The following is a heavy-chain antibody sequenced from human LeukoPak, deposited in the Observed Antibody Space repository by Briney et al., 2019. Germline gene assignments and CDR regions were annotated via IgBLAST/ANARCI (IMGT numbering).Heavy chain of an antibody. Sequence: PGGSLRLSCAASGFTFSSYSMNWVRQAPGKGLEWVSSISSSSSYIYYADSVKGRFTISRDNAKSSLYLQMNSLRAEDTAVYYCARENYDILTGPLDYWGQGTLVTVSS. CDR1: GFTFSSYS. CDR2: ISSSSSYI. CDR3: ARENYDILTGPLDY. V-gene: IGHV3-21*01. D-gene: IGHD3-9*01. J-gene: IGHJ4*02.